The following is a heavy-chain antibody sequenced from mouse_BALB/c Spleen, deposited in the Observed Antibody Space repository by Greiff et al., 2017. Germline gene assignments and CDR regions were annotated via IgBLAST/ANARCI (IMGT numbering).Heavy chain of an antibody. CDR3: ARRGIYYDYDDAMDY. D-gene: IGHD2-4*01. V-gene: IGHV3-6*02. CDR1: GYSITSGYY. J-gene: IGHJ4*01. CDR2: ISYDGSN. Sequence: EVHLVESGPGLVKPSQSLSLTCSVTGYSITSGYYWNWIRQFPGNKLEWMGYISYDGSNNYNPSLKNRISITRDTSKNQFFLKLNSVTTEDTATYYCARRGIYYDYDDAMDYWGQGTSVTVSS.